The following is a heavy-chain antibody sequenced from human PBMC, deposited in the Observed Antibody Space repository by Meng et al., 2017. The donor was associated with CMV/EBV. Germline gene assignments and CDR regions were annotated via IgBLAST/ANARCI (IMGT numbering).Heavy chain of an antibody. D-gene: IGHD3-10*01. V-gene: IGHV4-34*01. CDR3: ARCLYYGSGIYYTKGYYYYYGMDV. CDR1: GGSFSGYY. J-gene: IGHJ6*02. CDR2: INHSGST. Sequence: SETLSLTCAVYGGSFSGYYWSWIRQPPGKGLEWLGEINHSGSTNYNPSLKSRVTISVDTSKNQFSLKLSSVTAADTAVYYCARCLYYGSGIYYTKGYYYYYGMDVWGQGTTVTVSS.